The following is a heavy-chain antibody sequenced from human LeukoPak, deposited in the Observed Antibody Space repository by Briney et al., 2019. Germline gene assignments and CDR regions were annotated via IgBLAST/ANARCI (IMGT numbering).Heavy chain of an antibody. Sequence: GGSLRLSCVASGFAFSSYAVNWVRQAPGKGLEWVSSISPSSSYIHYADSAKGLFTISRDDAKNSLYLQMTSLRAEDTAIYYCARVVTYYSGSSEYSLDLWVQGALVSVSS. V-gene: IGHV3-21*01. CDR1: GFAFSSYA. J-gene: IGHJ4*02. CDR3: ARVVTYYSGSSEYSLDL. CDR2: ISPSSSYI. D-gene: IGHD3-22*01.